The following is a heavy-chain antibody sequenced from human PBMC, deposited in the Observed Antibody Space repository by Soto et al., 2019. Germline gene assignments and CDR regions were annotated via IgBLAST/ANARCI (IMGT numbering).Heavy chain of an antibody. CDR2: ISGSGGST. Sequence: GGSLRLSCAASGFTFSSYAMSWVRQAPGKGLEWVSAISGSGGSTYYADSVKGRFTISRDNSKNTLCLQVNSLRAEDTAVYYCAKVHSRFLEWFSDYWGQGTLVTVSS. CDR3: AKVHSRFLEWFSDY. D-gene: IGHD3-3*01. J-gene: IGHJ4*02. V-gene: IGHV3-23*01. CDR1: GFTFSSYA.